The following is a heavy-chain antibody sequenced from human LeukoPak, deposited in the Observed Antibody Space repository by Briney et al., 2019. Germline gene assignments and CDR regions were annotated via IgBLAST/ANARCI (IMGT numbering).Heavy chain of an antibody. V-gene: IGHV3-30*04. CDR3: TRGPRPLRYCSGGSCPSYYSGMDV. CDR2: ISFDGNNK. Sequence: GGSLRLSCAASGFTFSDYAMHWVRLTPGKGLEWVAVISFDGNNKFYADSVKGRFTISRDNSRNTLYLQMNSLRAEDTAVYSCTRGPRPLRYCSGGSCPSYYSGMDVWGQGTTVTASS. J-gene: IGHJ6*02. CDR1: GFTFSDYA. D-gene: IGHD2-15*01.